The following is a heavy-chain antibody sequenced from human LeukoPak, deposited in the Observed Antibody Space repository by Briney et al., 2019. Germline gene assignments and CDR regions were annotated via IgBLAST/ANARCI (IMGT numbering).Heavy chain of an antibody. CDR3: AREDYGDYYFDY. J-gene: IGHJ4*02. Sequence: GGSLRLSCGASGFTFSNYWMHWVRQAPGKGLVRVSRVNSDGSSTTYADSVKGRFTISRDNAKNTLYLQMNSLRAEDTAVYYCAREDYGDYYFDYWGQGTLVTVSS. CDR2: VNSDGSST. CDR1: GFTFSNYW. D-gene: IGHD4-17*01. V-gene: IGHV3-74*01.